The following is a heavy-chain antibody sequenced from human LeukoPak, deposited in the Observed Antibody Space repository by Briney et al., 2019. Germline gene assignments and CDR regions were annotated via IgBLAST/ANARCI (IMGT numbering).Heavy chain of an antibody. CDR2: IYYSGST. CDR3: ARDNRRYGDYALD. V-gene: IGHV4-59*01. CDR1: GGSISPYY. D-gene: IGHD4-17*01. Sequence: PSETLSLTCTVSGGSISPYYWSWIRQPPGKGLEWIGYIYYSGSTNYNPSLKSRVTISVDTSKNQFSLKLSSVTAADTAVYYCARDNRRYGDYALDWGQGTLVTVSS. J-gene: IGHJ4*02.